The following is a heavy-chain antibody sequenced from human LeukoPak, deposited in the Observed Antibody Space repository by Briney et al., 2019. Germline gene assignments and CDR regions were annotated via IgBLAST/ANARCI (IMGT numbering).Heavy chain of an antibody. CDR3: ARDDVYYYYYGMDV. CDR1: GFTFSSYG. J-gene: IGHJ6*02. CDR2: IWYDGSNK. Sequence: GGSLRLSCAASGFTFSSYGMHWVRQAPGKGLEWVAVIWYDGSNKYYADSVKGRFTISRDNSKNTLYLQMNSLRAEGTAVYYCARDDVYYYYYGMDVWGQGTTVTVSS. V-gene: IGHV3-33*01.